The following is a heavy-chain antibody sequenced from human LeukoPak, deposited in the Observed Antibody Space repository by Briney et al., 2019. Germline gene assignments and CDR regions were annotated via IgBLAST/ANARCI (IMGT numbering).Heavy chain of an antibody. CDR1: GYNFTNYE. D-gene: IGHD3-9*01. J-gene: IGHJ5*02. CDR2: MKTNSSNE. CDR3: VRAPQEGRDSLTGIQGVNWFHP. Sequence: ASVKVSCKASGYNFTNYEINWVRQATGHGPKWIGWMKTNSSNEGDTQSFQGSVDLPRDTSISTAYMDFSSLSSGDTAVYYCVRAPQEGRDSLTGIQGVNWFHPWGQGTLVTVFS. V-gene: IGHV1-8*01.